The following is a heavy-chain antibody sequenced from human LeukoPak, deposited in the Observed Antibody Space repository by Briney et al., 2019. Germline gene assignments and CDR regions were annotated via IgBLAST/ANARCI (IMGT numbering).Heavy chain of an antibody. CDR2: IWYDESNK. D-gene: IGHD5-18*01. J-gene: IGHJ4*02. Sequence: HPGGSLRLSCAASGFTFSSYGMHWVRQAPGKGLEWVAVIWYDESNKYYADSVKGRFTISRDNSKNTLYLQMNSLRAEDTAVYYCAREFPDTAMVPPFDYWGQGTLVTVSS. CDR3: AREFPDTAMVPPFDY. CDR1: GFTFSSYG. V-gene: IGHV3-33*01.